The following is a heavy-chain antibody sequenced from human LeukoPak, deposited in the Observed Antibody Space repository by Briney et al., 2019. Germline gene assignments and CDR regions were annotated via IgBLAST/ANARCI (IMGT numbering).Heavy chain of an antibody. CDR1: GFTFSTFA. Sequence: GGSLRLSCAASGFTFSTFAMIWVREPPGPRLEGGSSIVTIGGEIHYADPVRGRFTIPRDSSKSTLSLQINSLRAEDTAIYYCATYRQVLLPFESWGEGTLVTVSS. J-gene: IGHJ4*02. D-gene: IGHD2-8*02. V-gene: IGHV3-23*01. CDR3: ATYRQVLLPFES. CDR2: IVTIGGEI.